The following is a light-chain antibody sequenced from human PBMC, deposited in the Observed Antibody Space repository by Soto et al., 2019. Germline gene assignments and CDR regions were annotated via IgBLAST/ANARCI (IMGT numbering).Light chain of an antibody. Sequence: QSVLTQPPSASGSPGQSVTISCTGTSSDIGGYNYVSWYQHHPGKAPKLMIYEVSQRPSGVPDRFSGSKSGNTASLTVSGLQAEDEADYYCSSYAGSKNFYVFGTGTKLTVL. J-gene: IGLJ1*01. V-gene: IGLV2-8*01. CDR2: EVS. CDR3: SSYAGSKNFYV. CDR1: SSDIGGYNY.